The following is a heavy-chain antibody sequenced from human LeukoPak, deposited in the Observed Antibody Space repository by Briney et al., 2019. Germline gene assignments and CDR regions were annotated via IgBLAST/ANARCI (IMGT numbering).Heavy chain of an antibody. CDR3: ARGFGERANWFDP. Sequence: GGSLRLSCAASGFTFSSYGMHWVRQAPGKGLEWVAFIRYDGSNKYYADSVKGRFTISRDNAKNSLYLQMNSLRAEDTAVYYCARGFGERANWFDPWGQGTLVTVSS. D-gene: IGHD3-10*01. CDR1: GFTFSSYG. V-gene: IGHV3-30*02. J-gene: IGHJ5*02. CDR2: IRYDGSNK.